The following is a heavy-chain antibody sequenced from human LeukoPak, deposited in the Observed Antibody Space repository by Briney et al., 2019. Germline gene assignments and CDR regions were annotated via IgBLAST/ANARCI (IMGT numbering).Heavy chain of an antibody. CDR3: ARGGYYYDSSGYLDY. V-gene: IGHV3-11*04. D-gene: IGHD3-22*01. Sequence: GGSLRLSCAASGFTFSDYYMSWIRQAPGKGLEWVSYISSSGSTIYYADSVKGRFTISRDNSRNTLYLQMNSLRAEDTAVYYCARGGYYYDSSGYLDYWGQGTLVTVSS. CDR2: ISSSGSTI. J-gene: IGHJ4*02. CDR1: GFTFSDYY.